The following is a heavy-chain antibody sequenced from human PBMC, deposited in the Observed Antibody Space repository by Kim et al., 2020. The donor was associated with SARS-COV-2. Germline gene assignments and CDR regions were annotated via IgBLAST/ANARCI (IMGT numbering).Heavy chain of an antibody. CDR2: ISGSGGST. CDR1: GFTFSSYA. CDR3: AKDRTVTTFTPDWYFDL. J-gene: IGHJ2*01. V-gene: IGHV3-23*01. D-gene: IGHD4-17*01. Sequence: GGSLRLSCAASGFTFSSYAMSWVRQAPGKGLEWVSAISGSGGSTYYADSVKGRFTISRDNSKNTLYLQMNSLRAEDTAVYYCAKDRTVTTFTPDWYFDLWGRGTLVTVSS.